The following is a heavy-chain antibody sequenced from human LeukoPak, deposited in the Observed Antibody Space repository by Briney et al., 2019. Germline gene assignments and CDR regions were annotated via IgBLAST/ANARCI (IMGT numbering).Heavy chain of an antibody. J-gene: IGHJ3*02. V-gene: IGHV3-20*04. CDR1: GFTFDDYG. CDR3: ARPRGYCSSTSCCGDAFDI. CDR2: INWNGGST. Sequence: PGGSLRLSCAASGFTFDDYGMSWFRQAPGKGLEWVSGINWNGGSTGYADSVKGRFTISRDNAKNSLYLQMNSLRAEDTALYYCARPRGYCSSTSCCGDAFDIWGQGTMVTVSS. D-gene: IGHD2-2*01.